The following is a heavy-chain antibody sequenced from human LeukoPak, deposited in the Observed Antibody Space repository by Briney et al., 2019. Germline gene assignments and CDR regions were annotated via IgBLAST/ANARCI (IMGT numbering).Heavy chain of an antibody. V-gene: IGHV1-18*01. CDR2: IHPYNGNT. CDR3: ARDRIAVRPGWFDP. D-gene: IGHD6-6*01. CDR1: GYSFATYG. Sequence: ASVKVSRKASGYSFATYGITWVRQAPGQGLEWMGWIHPYNGNTNYAQKFQGRVTMTTDTSTSTAYMDLRSLRSDDTAVYYCARDRIAVRPGWFDPWGQGTLVTVSS. J-gene: IGHJ5*02.